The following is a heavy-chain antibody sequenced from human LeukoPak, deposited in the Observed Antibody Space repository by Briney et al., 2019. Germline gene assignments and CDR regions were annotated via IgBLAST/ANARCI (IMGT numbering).Heavy chain of an antibody. V-gene: IGHV3-21*04. CDR2: ISSSSTYI. D-gene: IGHD6-19*01. Sequence: PGGSLRLSCAASGFTFTSYSMNWVRQAPGKGLEWVSSISSSSTYIYYADSVKGRFTISRDNAKNSLYLQMNSLRAEDTAVYYCARGGQWLALDYWGQGTLVTVSS. CDR1: GFTFTSYS. J-gene: IGHJ4*02. CDR3: ARGGQWLALDY.